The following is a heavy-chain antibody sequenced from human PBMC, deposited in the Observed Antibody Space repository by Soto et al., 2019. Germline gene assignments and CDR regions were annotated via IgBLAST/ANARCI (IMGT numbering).Heavy chain of an antibody. J-gene: IGHJ4*02. CDR2: IIPIFGTA. V-gene: IGHV1-69*01. CDR1: GGTFSSYA. CDR3: ARGHPIEREGIAAAGRGDYFDY. D-gene: IGHD6-13*01. Sequence: QVQLVQSGAEVKKPGSSVKVSCKASGGTFSSYAISWVRQAPGQGLEWMGGIIPIFGTANYAQKFQGRVTITADESTSTAYMELSSLRSEDTAVYYCARGHPIEREGIAAAGRGDYFDYWGQGTLVTVSS.